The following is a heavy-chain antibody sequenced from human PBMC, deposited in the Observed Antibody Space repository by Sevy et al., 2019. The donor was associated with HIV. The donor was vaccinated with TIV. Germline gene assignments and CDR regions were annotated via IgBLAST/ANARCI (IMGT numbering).Heavy chain of an antibody. CDR3: ATSDYYGSGSYYYYYYMDV. Sequence: GGSLRLSCAASGFTFSSYGIHWVRQAPGKGLEWVAVIWYDGSNKYYADSVKGRFTISRDNSKNTLYLQMNSLRAEDTAEYYCATSDYYGSGSYYYYYYMDVWGKGTTVTVSS. CDR1: GFTFSSYG. CDR2: IWYDGSNK. D-gene: IGHD3-10*01. J-gene: IGHJ6*03. V-gene: IGHV3-33*01.